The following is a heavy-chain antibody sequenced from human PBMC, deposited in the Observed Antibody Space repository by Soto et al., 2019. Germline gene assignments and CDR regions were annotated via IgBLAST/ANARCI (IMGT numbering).Heavy chain of an antibody. V-gene: IGHV3-23*01. D-gene: IGHD2-2*01. Sequence: EVQLLESGGGLVQPGGSLRLSCAASGFTFSSYAMRWVRQAPGKGLEWVSAISGSGGSTYYADSVKGRFTISRNNSKNTLYLQMNRLRAEDTAVYYCAKGGSTSRWPYYYGMDVWGQGTTVTVSS. CDR3: AKGGSTSRWPYYYGMDV. CDR1: GFTFSSYA. CDR2: ISGSGGST. J-gene: IGHJ6*02.